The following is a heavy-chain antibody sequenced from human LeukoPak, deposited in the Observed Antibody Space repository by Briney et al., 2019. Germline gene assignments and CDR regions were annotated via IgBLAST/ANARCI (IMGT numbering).Heavy chain of an antibody. Sequence: GASVKVSCKASGYTFTSYDINWVRQATGQGLEWMGWMNPNSGNTGYAQKFQGRVTMTRNTSISTDYMELSSLRSEDTAVYYCARDSSGWYWTWFDPWGQGTLVTVSS. D-gene: IGHD6-19*01. V-gene: IGHV1-8*01. CDR1: GYTFTSYD. J-gene: IGHJ5*02. CDR3: ARDSSGWYWTWFDP. CDR2: MNPNSGNT.